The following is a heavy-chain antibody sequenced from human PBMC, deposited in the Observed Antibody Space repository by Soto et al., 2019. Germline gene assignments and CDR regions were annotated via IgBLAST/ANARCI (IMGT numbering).Heavy chain of an antibody. CDR2: IYYSGST. J-gene: IGHJ6*02. Sequence: TLSLTCTVSGGSISSGDYYWSWIRQPPGKGLEWIGYIYYSGSTYYNPSLKSRVTISVDTSKNQFSLKLSSVTAADTAVYYCARDLRITMVRGVPGASYYPGMDVWGQGTTVIVS. CDR1: GGSISSGDYY. V-gene: IGHV4-30-4*01. CDR3: ARDLRITMVRGVPGASYYPGMDV. D-gene: IGHD3-10*01.